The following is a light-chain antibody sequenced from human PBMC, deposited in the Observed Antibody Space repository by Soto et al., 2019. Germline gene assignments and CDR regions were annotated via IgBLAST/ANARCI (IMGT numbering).Light chain of an antibody. CDR2: GAS. V-gene: IGKV3-20*01. CDR3: QQYASSLT. Sequence: EIVLTQSPGSLSLSLGERATLSCRASQSVDSAFFAWYQQKPGQPPRLLMYGASRRATGIPDRFSGSGSGTDFTLTISRLEHEDFAVYYCQQYASSLTFGQGTKVEIK. CDR1: QSVDSAF. J-gene: IGKJ1*01.